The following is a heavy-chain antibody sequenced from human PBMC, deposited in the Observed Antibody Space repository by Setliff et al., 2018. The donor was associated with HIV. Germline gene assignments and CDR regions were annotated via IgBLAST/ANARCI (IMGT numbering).Heavy chain of an antibody. Sequence: SETLSLTCTASGDSIGDYYWNWIRQPAGKGLEWIGRVYASAYSNYNPSLKSRVTMSVDTSKNQFSLKLRSVNAADTAVYYCARDWVTRSNYYGSGSPWYFDFWGRGILVTVSS. CDR3: ARDWVTRSNYYGSGSPWYFDF. D-gene: IGHD3-10*01. V-gene: IGHV4-4*07. CDR1: GDSIGDYY. J-gene: IGHJ2*01. CDR2: VYASAYS.